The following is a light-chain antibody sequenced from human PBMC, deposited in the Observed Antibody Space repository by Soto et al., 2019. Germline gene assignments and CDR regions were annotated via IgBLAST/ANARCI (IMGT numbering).Light chain of an antibody. CDR2: DVS. Sequence: SVLTQSPATLSLSPGKRATLSCRASQSDGNYIAWYQQKPGQPPRLLIYDVSNRATGVPARFSGSGSGTDFTLTISSLEPEDFGVYHCQQRSSWPRMYTFGQGTKLEI. V-gene: IGKV3-11*01. CDR3: QQRSSWPRMYT. CDR1: QSDGNY. J-gene: IGKJ2*01.